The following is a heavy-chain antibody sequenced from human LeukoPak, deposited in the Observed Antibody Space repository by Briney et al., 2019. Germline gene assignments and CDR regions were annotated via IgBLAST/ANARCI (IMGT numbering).Heavy chain of an antibody. CDR1: GFTVSSNY. Sequence: GGSLRFSCVVSGFTVSSNYMSWVRQAPGKGLEWVSVIYSGGVTYYADSVKGRFTISRDNSKNTLYLQMTSLRAEDTAVYYCARDPSSSWFGYPGWGQGTLVTVSS. CDR2: IYSGGVT. CDR3: ARDPSSSWFGYPG. D-gene: IGHD6-13*01. V-gene: IGHV3-66*01. J-gene: IGHJ4*02.